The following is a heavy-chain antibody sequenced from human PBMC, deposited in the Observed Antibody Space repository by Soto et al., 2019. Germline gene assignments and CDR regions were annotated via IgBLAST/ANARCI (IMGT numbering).Heavy chain of an antibody. CDR1: GFVFSDYA. CDR3: ESVPIWCGSSSCYTEGFDS. J-gene: IGHJ4*02. V-gene: IGHV3-23*01. Sequence: EVQLLDSGGGWVQPGGSLRLSCVASGFVFSDYAMSWVRQAPGKGLEWVSAISGGGSDTYYADSVKGRFTVSRVNSKNTLYLQMNTLRAEDTAIYYCESVPIWCGSSSCYTEGFDSWGQGTLVTVSS. D-gene: IGHD2-2*01. CDR2: ISGGGSDT.